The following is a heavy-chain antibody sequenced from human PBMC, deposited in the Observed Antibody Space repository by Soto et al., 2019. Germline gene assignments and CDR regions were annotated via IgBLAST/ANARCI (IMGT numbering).Heavy chain of an antibody. Sequence: EVQLLESGGGLVQPGGSLRLSCAASGFTFGSYAMSWVRQAPGKGLEWVSLVTYSGANTYYAGSVTGRFTISRDNSRNTLYLLMISLRVEDTAVYYCATPSLSTGGCSSFDSWGRGTLVTVSS. CDR3: ATPSLSTGGCSSFDS. V-gene: IGHV3-23*01. D-gene: IGHD2-15*01. CDR2: VTYSGANT. J-gene: IGHJ4*02. CDR1: GFTFGSYA.